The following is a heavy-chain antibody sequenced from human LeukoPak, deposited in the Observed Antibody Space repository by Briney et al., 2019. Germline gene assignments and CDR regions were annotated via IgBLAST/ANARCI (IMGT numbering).Heavy chain of an antibody. D-gene: IGHD2-2*01. V-gene: IGHV3-21*01. CDR1: GFTFSSYS. J-gene: IGHJ6*03. CDR2: ISSSSSYI. Sequence: GGSLRLSCAASGFTFSSYSMNWVRQAPGKGLEWVSSISSSSSYIYYADSVKGRFTISRDNAKNSLYLQMNSLRAEDTAVYYCARGSRYCSSTSYSRGYMDVWGKGTTVTVSS. CDR3: ARGSRYCSSTSYSRGYMDV.